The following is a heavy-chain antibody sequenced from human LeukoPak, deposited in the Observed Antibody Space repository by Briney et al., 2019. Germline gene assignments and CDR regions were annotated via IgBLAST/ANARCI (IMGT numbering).Heavy chain of an antibody. D-gene: IGHD2-15*01. CDR3: ARDYGLGYCSGGSCYRRFYYFDY. Sequence: SETLSLTCTVSGGSISSYYWSWIRQPPGKGLEWIGYIYNIGNTNYNPSLKSRVTMSVDTSKNQFSLKLSSVTAADTAVYYCARDYGLGYCSGGSCYRRFYYFDYWGQGTLVTVSS. CDR1: GGSISSYY. V-gene: IGHV4-59*01. CDR2: IYNIGNT. J-gene: IGHJ4*02.